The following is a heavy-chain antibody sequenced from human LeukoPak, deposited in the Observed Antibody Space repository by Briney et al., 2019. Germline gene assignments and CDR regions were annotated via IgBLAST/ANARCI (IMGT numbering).Heavy chain of an antibody. CDR2: IYYSGST. J-gene: IGHJ4*02. CDR3: ARGKAYHYYDSSGYYYDY. Sequence: SETLSLTCTVSGGSISSSSYYWGWIRPHPGKGLEWVGSIYYSGSTYYNPSLKSRVTISVDTSKNQFSLKLSSVTAADTAVYYCARGKAYHYYDSSGYYYDYWGQGTLVTVSS. V-gene: IGHV4-39*01. CDR1: GGSISSSSYY. D-gene: IGHD3-22*01.